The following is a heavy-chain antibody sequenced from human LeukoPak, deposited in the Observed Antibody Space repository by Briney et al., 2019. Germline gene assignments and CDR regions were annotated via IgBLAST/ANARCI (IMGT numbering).Heavy chain of an antibody. D-gene: IGHD1-26*01. J-gene: IGHJ4*02. CDR1: GYTFTSYD. V-gene: IGHV1-8*03. CDR2: MNPNSGNT. Sequence: GASVKVSCTASGYTFTSYDINWVRQATGQGLEWMGWMNPNSGNTGYAQKFQGRVTITRNTSISTAYMELSSLRSEDTAVYYCASHPQWELPPFDYWGQGTLVTVSS. CDR3: ASHPQWELPPFDY.